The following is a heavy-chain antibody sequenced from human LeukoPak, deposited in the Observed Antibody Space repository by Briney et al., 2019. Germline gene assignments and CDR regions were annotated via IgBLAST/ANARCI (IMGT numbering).Heavy chain of an antibody. D-gene: IGHD2-2*01. CDR2: IYYSGST. CDR1: GGSISSYY. V-gene: IGHV4-59*01. Sequence: SETLSLTCTVSGGSISSYYWSWIRQPPGKGLEWIGYIYYSGSTNYNPSLKSRVTISVDTSKNQFSLKLSSVTAADTAVYYCTASRYCSSTSCHPLDYYYYYMDVWGKGTTVTVSS. J-gene: IGHJ6*03. CDR3: TASRYCSSTSCHPLDYYYYYMDV.